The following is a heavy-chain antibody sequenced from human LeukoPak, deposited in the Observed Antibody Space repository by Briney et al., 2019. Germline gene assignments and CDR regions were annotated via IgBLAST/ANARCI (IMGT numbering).Heavy chain of an antibody. CDR2: IKGDGGDN. CDR1: GFTFSSYW. Sequence: GGSLRLSCAASGFTFSSYWMSWVRQAPGKGLEWVANIKGDGGDNHYVDSVRGRFTISRDNAKNSLYLQMNSLRAEDTAVYYCARDLGYYRADYWGQGTLVTVSS. J-gene: IGHJ4*02. D-gene: IGHD1-26*01. CDR3: ARDLGYYRADY. V-gene: IGHV3-7*04.